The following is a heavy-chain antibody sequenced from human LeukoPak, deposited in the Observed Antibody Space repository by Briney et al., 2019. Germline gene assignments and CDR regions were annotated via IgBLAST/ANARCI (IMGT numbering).Heavy chain of an antibody. CDR2: ISYDGSNK. J-gene: IGHJ4*02. CDR1: GFTFSSYA. Sequence: GGSLRLSCAASGFTFSSYAMHWVRQAPGKGLEWVAVISYDGSNKYYADSVKGRFTISRDNSKNTLYLQMNSLTAEDTAVYYCARPLHSAWYVGSDYWGQGSLVTVSS. CDR3: ARPLHSAWYVGSDY. V-gene: IGHV3-30-3*01. D-gene: IGHD6-19*01.